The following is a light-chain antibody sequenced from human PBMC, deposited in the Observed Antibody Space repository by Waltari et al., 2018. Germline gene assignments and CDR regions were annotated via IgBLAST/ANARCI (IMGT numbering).Light chain of an antibody. CDR2: KVS. V-gene: IGKV2-30*02. CDR1: QSLVRSDGNTY. J-gene: IGKJ2*01. Sequence: DVVMTQSPLSLPVTLGQPASISCKSSQSLVRSDGNTYLQLFQQRPGQSPRRLIYKVSTRESGVPDRFSGSGSGTDFTLKISRVEAEDVGVYYCMQGTHWPYTFGQGTKLDIK. CDR3: MQGTHWPYT.